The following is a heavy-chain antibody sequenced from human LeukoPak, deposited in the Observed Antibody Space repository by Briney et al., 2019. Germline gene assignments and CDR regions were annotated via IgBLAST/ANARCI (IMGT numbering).Heavy chain of an antibody. Sequence: GGSLRLSCAGSGFIFYDYGMSWVRQVPGKGLEWVSGTNWNGGSTGYADSVKGRFTISRDNAKKSLYLQMNSLRAEDTALYRCARVSSGGSFYYFDYWGLGTLVTVSS. CDR3: ARVSSGGSFYYFDY. J-gene: IGHJ4*02. CDR2: TNWNGGST. V-gene: IGHV3-20*01. CDR1: GFIFYDYG. D-gene: IGHD6-19*01.